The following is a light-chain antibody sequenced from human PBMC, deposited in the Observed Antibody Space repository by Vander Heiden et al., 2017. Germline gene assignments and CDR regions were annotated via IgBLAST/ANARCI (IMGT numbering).Light chain of an antibody. J-gene: IGKJ2*01. CDR2: KAS. Sequence: DIQMTPSPPTPSASVGDRVTITCRASQSISSWLAWYQQKPGKAPKLLIYKASSLESGVPSRFSGSGSGTEFTLTISSLQPDDFATYYCQQYNSYPYTFGQGTKLEIK. V-gene: IGKV1-5*03. CDR3: QQYNSYPYT. CDR1: QSISSW.